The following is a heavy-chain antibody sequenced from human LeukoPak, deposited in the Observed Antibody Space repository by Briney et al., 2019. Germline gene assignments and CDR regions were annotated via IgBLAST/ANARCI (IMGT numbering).Heavy chain of an antibody. CDR3: AAGYCSSTSCYGDWFDP. Sequence: SETLSLTCTVSGGSISSSSYYWSWIRQPPGKGLEWIGEINHSGSTNYNPSLKSRVTISVDTSKNQFSLKLSSVTAADTAVYYCAAGYCSSTSCYGDWFDPWGQGTLVTVSS. J-gene: IGHJ5*02. CDR1: GGSISSSSYY. CDR2: INHSGST. D-gene: IGHD2-2*01. V-gene: IGHV4-39*07.